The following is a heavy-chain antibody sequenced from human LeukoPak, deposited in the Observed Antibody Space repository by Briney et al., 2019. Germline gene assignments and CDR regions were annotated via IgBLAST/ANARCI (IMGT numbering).Heavy chain of an antibody. CDR1: GYTFTSYG. CDR2: ISAYNGNT. V-gene: IGHV1-18*01. D-gene: IGHD3-10*01. Sequence: ASVKVSCKASGYTFTSYGISWVRQAPGQGLEWMGWISAYNGNTNYAQKLQGRVTMTTDTSTSTAYMELRSLRSDDTAVYYCAKGRWITMVRGVNFDYWGQGTLVTVSS. J-gene: IGHJ4*02. CDR3: AKGRWITMVRGVNFDY.